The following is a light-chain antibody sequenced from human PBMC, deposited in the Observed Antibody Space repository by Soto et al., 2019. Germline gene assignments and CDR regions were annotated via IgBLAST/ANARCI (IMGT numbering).Light chain of an antibody. CDR2: DAS. CDR3: QQRSNWRGVFT. J-gene: IGKJ3*01. Sequence: EIVLTESPATLSLSPGERATLSCRASQSVRSYLAWYQQKPGQAPRLLIYDASNRATGIPARFSGSGSGTDFTLTISSLEPEDFAVYYCQQRSNWRGVFTFGPGTKVDIK. CDR1: QSVRSY. V-gene: IGKV3-11*01.